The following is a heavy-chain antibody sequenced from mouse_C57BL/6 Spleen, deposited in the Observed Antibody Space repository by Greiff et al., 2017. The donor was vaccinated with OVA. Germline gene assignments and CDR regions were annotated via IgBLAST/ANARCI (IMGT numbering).Heavy chain of an antibody. CDR3: ARYYYGSSSFDY. D-gene: IGHD1-1*01. CDR2: ISDGGSYT. V-gene: IGHV5-4*03. J-gene: IGHJ2*01. CDR1: GFTFSSYA. Sequence: EVMLVESGGGLVKPGGSLKLSCAASGFTFSSYAMSWVRQTPEKRLEWVATISDGGSYTYYPDNVKGRFTISRDNAKNNLYLQMSHLKSEDTAMYYCARYYYGSSSFDYWGQGTTLTVSS.